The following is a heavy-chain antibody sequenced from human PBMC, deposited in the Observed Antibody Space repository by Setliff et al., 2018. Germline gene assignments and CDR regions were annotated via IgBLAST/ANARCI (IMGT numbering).Heavy chain of an antibody. V-gene: IGHV4-34*01. CDR2: INQSGRT. D-gene: IGHD3-3*01. Sequence: SETLSLTCAVYGGSFSAYYWSWVRQPPGKGLEWIGEINQSGRTTSNPSLKSRFTISVDTSKNQFSLKLNPVTAADTAVYFCARDVYDFRTGQGGPWGQGTRVTVSS. CDR1: GGSFSAYY. CDR3: ARDVYDFRTGQGGP. J-gene: IGHJ5*02.